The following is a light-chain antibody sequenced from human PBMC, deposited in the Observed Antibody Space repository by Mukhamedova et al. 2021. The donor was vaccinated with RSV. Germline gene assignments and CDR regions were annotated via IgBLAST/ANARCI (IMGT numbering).Light chain of an antibody. CDR1: QSISSW. Sequence: VTITCRASQSISSWLAWYQQKPGKAPKLLIYKASSLESGVPSRFSGSGSGTEFTLTISSLQPDDFATYNCQQYNSYSPTFGGGTK. J-gene: IGKJ4*01. V-gene: IGKV1-5*03. CDR2: KAS. CDR3: QQYNSYSPT.